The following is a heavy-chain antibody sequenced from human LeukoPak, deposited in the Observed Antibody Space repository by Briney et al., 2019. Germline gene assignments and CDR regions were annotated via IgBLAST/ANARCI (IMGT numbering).Heavy chain of an antibody. CDR1: GGSISSSNW. V-gene: IGHV4-4*02. D-gene: IGHD3-9*01. J-gene: IGHJ4*02. Sequence: SGTLSLTCAVSGGSISSSNWWSWVRQPPGKGLEWIGEIYHSGSTNYNPSLKSRVTISVDTSKNQFSLKLSSVTAADTAVYYCARDAFDWLRAPRYFDYWGQGTLVTVSS. CDR2: IYHSGST. CDR3: ARDAFDWLRAPRYFDY.